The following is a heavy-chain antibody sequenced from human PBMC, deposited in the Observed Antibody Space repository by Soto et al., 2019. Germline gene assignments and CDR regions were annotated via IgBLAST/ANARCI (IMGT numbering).Heavy chain of an antibody. J-gene: IGHJ4*02. D-gene: IGHD6-13*01. CDR2: ISWNSGSI. Sequence: GGSLRLSCAASGFTFDDYAMHWVRQAPGKGLEWVSGISWNSGSIAYADSVKGRFTISRDSAKNSLYLQMNSLRAEDTALYYCAKDSYSSSWIGGFDYWGQGTLVTVSS. CDR3: AKDSYSSSWIGGFDY. V-gene: IGHV3-9*01. CDR1: GFTFDDYA.